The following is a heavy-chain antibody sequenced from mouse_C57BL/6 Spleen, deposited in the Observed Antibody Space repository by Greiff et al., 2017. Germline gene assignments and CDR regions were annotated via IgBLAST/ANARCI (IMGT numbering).Heavy chain of an antibody. CDR1: GYSITSGYY. J-gene: IGHJ2*01. V-gene: IGHV3-6*01. Sequence: ESGPGLVKPSQSLSLTCSVTGYSITSGYYWNWIRQFPGNKLEWMGYISYDGSNNYNPSLKNRISITRDTSKNQFFLKLNSVTTEDTATYYCAREAYYSNFFDYWGQGTTLTVSS. CDR2: ISYDGSN. CDR3: AREAYYSNFFDY. D-gene: IGHD2-5*01.